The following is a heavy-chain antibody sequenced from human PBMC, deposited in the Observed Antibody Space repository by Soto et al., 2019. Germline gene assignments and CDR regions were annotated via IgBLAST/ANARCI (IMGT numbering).Heavy chain of an antibody. V-gene: IGHV4-34*01. Sequence: PSETLSLPGSDYGGSFSGYYWSWIRQPPGKGLEWIGEINHSGSTNYNPSLKCRVTISVDTSKNQFSLKLSSVTAAATAVYYCARGFSFDYWGQGTLVIVSS. CDR2: INHSGST. CDR3: ARGFSFDY. D-gene: IGHD3-10*01. J-gene: IGHJ4*02. CDR1: GGSFSGYY.